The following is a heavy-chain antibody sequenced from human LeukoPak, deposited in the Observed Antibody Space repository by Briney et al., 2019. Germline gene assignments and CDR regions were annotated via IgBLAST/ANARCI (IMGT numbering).Heavy chain of an antibody. Sequence: PGGSLRLSCAASGFTFSSYEMNWVRQAPGEGLEWVSYISSSGSTIYYADSVKGRFTISRDNAKNSLYLQMNSLRAEDTAVYYCARGDYGTTFQHWGQGTLVTVSS. D-gene: IGHD4-17*01. CDR3: ARGDYGTTFQH. CDR2: ISSSGSTI. V-gene: IGHV3-48*03. CDR1: GFTFSSYE. J-gene: IGHJ1*01.